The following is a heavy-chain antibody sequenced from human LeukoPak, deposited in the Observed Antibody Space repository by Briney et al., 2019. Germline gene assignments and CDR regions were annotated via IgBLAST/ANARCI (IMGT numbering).Heavy chain of an antibody. J-gene: IGHJ5*02. CDR1: VGSISRSSYY. D-gene: IGHD6-13*01. Sequence: SETLSLTCSVSVGSISRSSYYWGWIRPPPGKGLEWIGSLYNTETTYYNPSLPSRVTISVDTSKTQLSLKLSSVTAADTAVYYCARGKRGPAAALWFDPWGQGTLVTVSS. CDR3: ARGKRGPAAALWFDP. V-gene: IGHV4-39*01. CDR2: LYNTETT.